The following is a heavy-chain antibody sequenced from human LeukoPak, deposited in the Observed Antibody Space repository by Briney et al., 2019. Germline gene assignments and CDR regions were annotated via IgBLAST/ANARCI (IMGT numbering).Heavy chain of an antibody. CDR1: GFTFGEYA. CDR3: ARVVSHDFWSGHYPRWFDS. V-gene: IGHV3-49*04. Sequence: GGSLRLSCTTSGFTFGEYAMSWVRQAPGKGLEWVAFIRTKAFGGTTLYAASVKGRFTISRDDSKSTAYLQLSSLKTGDTAMYYCARVVSHDFWSGHYPRWFDSWGQGTLVPVSS. D-gene: IGHD3-3*01. CDR2: IRTKAFGGTT. J-gene: IGHJ5*01.